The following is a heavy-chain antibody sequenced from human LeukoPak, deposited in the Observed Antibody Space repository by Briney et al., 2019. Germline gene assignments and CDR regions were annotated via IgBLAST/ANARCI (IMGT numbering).Heavy chain of an antibody. V-gene: IGHV3-13*01. CDR2: IGTAGEI. J-gene: IGHJ2*01. Sequence: PPGGSLRLSCAASGFTFSSYDIHWARQATGKGLEWVSGIGTAGEIYYPGSVKGRFTISRENAKNSLYLQMNSLRAGDTAVYYCARAAYSSTWYSRYFDLWGRGTLVTVSS. CDR1: GFTFSSYD. D-gene: IGHD6-13*01. CDR3: ARAAYSSTWYSRYFDL.